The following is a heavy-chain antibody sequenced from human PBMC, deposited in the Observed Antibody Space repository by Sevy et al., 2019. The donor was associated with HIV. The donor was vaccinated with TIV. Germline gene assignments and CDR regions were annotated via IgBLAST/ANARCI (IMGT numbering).Heavy chain of an antibody. CDR1: GFTVSSNY. J-gene: IGHJ3*02. D-gene: IGHD3-22*01. Sequence: GGCLRLSCAASGFTVSSNYMSWVRQAPGKGLEWVSVIYSGGSTYYAYSVKGRFTISRDNSKKTLYLQMNSLRAEDTAVYYCAREIYDSSRYYPDAFDIWGQGTMVTVSS. V-gene: IGHV3-53*01. CDR3: AREIYDSSRYYPDAFDI. CDR2: IYSGGST.